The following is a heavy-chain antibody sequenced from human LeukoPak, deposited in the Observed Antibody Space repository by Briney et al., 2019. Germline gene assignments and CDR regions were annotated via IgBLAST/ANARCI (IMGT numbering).Heavy chain of an antibody. Sequence: PSETLSLTCTVSGGSISSSSYYWGWIRQPPGKGLEWIGSIYYSGSTYYNPSLKSRVTISVDTSKNQFSLKLSSVTAADTAVYYCASRDHLYYFDYWGQGTLVTVSS. J-gene: IGHJ4*02. CDR1: GGSISSSSYY. CDR3: ASRDHLYYFDY. D-gene: IGHD1-14*01. CDR2: IYYSGST. V-gene: IGHV4-39*01.